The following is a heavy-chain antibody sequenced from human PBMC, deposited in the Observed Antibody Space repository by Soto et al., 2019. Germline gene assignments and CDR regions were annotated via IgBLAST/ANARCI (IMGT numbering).Heavy chain of an antibody. J-gene: IGHJ6*02. CDR1: GFTFDDYA. V-gene: IGHV3-9*01. Sequence: PGGSLRLSCAASGFTFDDYAMHWVRQAPGKGLEWVSGISWNSGSIGYADSVKGRFTISRDNAKNSLYLQMNSLRAEDTALYYCANVLIYFYYSYGMDVWCPGTMVTVSS. CDR2: ISWNSGSI. CDR3: ANVLIYFYYSYGMDV.